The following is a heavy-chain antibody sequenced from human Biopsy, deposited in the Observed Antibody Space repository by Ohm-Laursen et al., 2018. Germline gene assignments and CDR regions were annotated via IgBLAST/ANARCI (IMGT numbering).Heavy chain of an antibody. V-gene: IGHV3-23*01. CDR3: VKQWGGYNFDS. J-gene: IGHJ5*01. CDR2: IDVSDYNT. CDR1: GFTFHTYA. D-gene: IGHD1-14*01. Sequence: SLRLSCSASGFTFHTYAMNWVRQALGKGLEWVAHIDVSDYNTYYADSVRGRFTTSRDNSKQMVHLEINSLTADDTAVYYCVKQWGGYNFDSWGQGTLVTVSS.